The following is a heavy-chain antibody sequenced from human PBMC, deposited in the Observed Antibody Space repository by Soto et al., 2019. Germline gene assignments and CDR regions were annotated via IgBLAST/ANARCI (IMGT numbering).Heavy chain of an antibody. CDR2: IIPIFGTA. Sequence: GASVKVSCKASGGTFSSYAISWMRQAPGQGLEWMGGIIPIFGTANYAQKFQGRVTITADESTSTAYMELSSLRSEDTAVYYCAREGTSSSAHYYYYGMDVWGQGNTVTFSS. J-gene: IGHJ6*02. CDR1: GGTFSSYA. CDR3: AREGTSSSAHYYYYGMDV. V-gene: IGHV1-69*13. D-gene: IGHD6-6*01.